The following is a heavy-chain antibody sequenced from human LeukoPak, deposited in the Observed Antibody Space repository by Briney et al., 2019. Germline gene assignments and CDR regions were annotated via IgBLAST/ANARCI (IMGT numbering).Heavy chain of an antibody. V-gene: IGHV1-69*13. CDR3: ARVDSSGYYFDI. CDR2: IIPIFGTA. CDR1: GGTFSSYA. J-gene: IGHJ3*02. Sequence: SVKVSCKASGGTFSSYAISWVRQAPGQGLEWMGGIIPIFGTANYAQKFQGRVTITADESTSTAYMGLSSLRSEDTAVYYCARVDSSGYYFDIWGQGTMVTVSS. D-gene: IGHD3-22*01.